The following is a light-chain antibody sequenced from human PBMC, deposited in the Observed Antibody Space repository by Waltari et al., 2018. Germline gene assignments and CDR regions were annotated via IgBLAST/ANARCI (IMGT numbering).Light chain of an antibody. CDR1: QSSSSSF. CDR2: AAA. CDR3: HQHDTSPWT. V-gene: IGKV3-20*01. Sequence: EIVLMLSPGTLSLSPGERATLSCRASQSSSSSFLAWYQVKPGQAPRLLIFAAATRAADNPDRISGSGSGADFTLTISRLEPEDFAVYVCHQHDTSPWTFGQGTRVELK. J-gene: IGKJ1*01.